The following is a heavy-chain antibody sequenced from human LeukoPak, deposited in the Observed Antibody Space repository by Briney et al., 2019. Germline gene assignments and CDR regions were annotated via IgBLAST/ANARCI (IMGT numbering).Heavy chain of an antibody. CDR3: AKDPPDCSSTSCYVDPPGTDY. D-gene: IGHD2-2*01. J-gene: IGHJ4*02. Sequence: GGSLRLSCAASGLTFSSYAMSWVRQAPGEGLEWVSAISGSGGSTYYADSVKGRFTISRDNSKNTLYLQMNSLRAEDTAVYYCAKDPPDCSSTSCYVDPPGTDYWGQGTLVTVSS. V-gene: IGHV3-23*01. CDR2: ISGSGGST. CDR1: GLTFSSYA.